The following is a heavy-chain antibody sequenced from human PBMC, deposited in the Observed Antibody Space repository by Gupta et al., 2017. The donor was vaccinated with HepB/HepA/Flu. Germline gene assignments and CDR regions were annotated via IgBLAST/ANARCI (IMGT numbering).Heavy chain of an antibody. J-gene: IGHJ3*02. CDR1: GGSISSSSYY. V-gene: IGHV4-39*01. CDR2: IYYSGST. D-gene: IGHD1-7*01. CDR3: ARRGDNWNYVGGAFDI. Sequence: QLQLQESGPGLVKPSETLPLTCTVSGGSISSSSYYWGWIRQPPGKGLEWIGSIYYSGSTYNNPSPKSRVTISVDTSKNQFSLKLSSVTAADTAVYYCARRGDNWNYVGGAFDIWGQGTMVTVSS.